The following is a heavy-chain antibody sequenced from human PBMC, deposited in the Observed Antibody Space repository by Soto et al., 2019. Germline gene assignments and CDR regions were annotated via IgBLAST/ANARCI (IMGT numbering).Heavy chain of an antibody. Sequence: EVQLVESGGGLVQPGESLRLSCAASEFTFNNYWMTWVRQAPEKGLEWVASIKPDGSDKYYLDSVKGRFTISRDNAKNSLYLQMNGRRADDTAVYFCARGTRVGWNTNWFDPWGQGTLVTVSS. D-gene: IGHD1-1*01. CDR1: EFTFNNYW. V-gene: IGHV3-7*01. J-gene: IGHJ5*02. CDR2: IKPDGSDK. CDR3: ARGTRVGWNTNWFDP.